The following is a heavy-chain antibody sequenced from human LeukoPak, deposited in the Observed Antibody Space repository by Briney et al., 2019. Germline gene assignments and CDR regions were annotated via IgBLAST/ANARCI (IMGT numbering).Heavy chain of an antibody. J-gene: IGHJ4*02. D-gene: IGHD1-14*01. CDR1: GGSISTYY. CDR2: IYYSGST. V-gene: IGHV4-59*01. CDR3: ARDRSEFDY. Sequence: SETLSLTCTVSGGSISTYYWSWIRQPPGKGLEWIGYIYYSGSTNYNPSLKSRVTISVDTSKNQFSLKLNSVTAADTAVYYCARDRSEFDYWGQGTLVTVSS.